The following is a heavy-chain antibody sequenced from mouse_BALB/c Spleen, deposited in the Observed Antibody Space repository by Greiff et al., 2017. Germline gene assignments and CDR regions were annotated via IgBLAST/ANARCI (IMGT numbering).Heavy chain of an antibody. D-gene: IGHD2-10*02. CDR2: IYPGDGDT. CDR1: GYTFTSYW. CDR3: ARWTYGNFDY. J-gene: IGHJ2*01. Sequence: QVQLQQSGAELARPGASVKLSCKASGYTFTSYWMQWVKQRPGQGLEWIGAIYPGDGDTRYTQKFKGKATLTADKSSSTAYMQLSSLASEDSAVYYCARWTYGNFDYWGQGTTLTVSS. V-gene: IGHV1-87*01.